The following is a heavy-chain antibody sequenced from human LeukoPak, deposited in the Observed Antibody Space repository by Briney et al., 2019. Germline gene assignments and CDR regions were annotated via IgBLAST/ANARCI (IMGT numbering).Heavy chain of an antibody. J-gene: IGHJ4*02. CDR1: GFTFSSYA. Sequence: GGSLRLSCAASGFTFSSYAMSWVRQAPGKGLEWVSSISSSSSYIYYADSVKGRFTISRDNAKNSLYLQMNSLRAEDTAVYYCARSSGYSYGYMGADYWGQGTLVTVSS. D-gene: IGHD5-18*01. CDR2: ISSSSSYI. CDR3: ARSSGYSYGYMGADY. V-gene: IGHV3-21*01.